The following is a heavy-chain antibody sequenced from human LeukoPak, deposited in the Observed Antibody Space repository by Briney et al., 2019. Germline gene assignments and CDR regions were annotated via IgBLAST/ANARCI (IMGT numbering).Heavy chain of an antibody. CDR3: ARVSAATLDYYGMDV. D-gene: IGHD2-15*01. CDR1: GGSISSGGYY. V-gene: IGHV4-31*03. Sequence: PSQTLSLTCTVSGGSISSGGYYWSWIRQHPGKGLEWIVYIYYSGSTYYNPSLKSRVTISVDTSKNQFSLKLSSVTAADTAVYYCARVSAATLDYYGMDVWGQGTTVTVSS. J-gene: IGHJ6*02. CDR2: IYYSGST.